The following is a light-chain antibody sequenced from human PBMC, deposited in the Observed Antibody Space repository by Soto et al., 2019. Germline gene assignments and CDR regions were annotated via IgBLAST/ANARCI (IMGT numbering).Light chain of an antibody. CDR2: DAS. CDR1: QSISSW. V-gene: IGKV1-5*01. Sequence: DTQMTQSPSTVSASVGDRITITCRASQSISSWLAWYQQKPGKAPKLLIYDASSLESGVPSRFSGSGSGTDFTLTISSLQPEDFATYYCQQYNSYSRTFGQGTKVDIK. J-gene: IGKJ1*01. CDR3: QQYNSYSRT.